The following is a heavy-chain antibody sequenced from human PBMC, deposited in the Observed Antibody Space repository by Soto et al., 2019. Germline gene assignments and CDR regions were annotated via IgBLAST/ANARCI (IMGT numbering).Heavy chain of an antibody. Sequence: QVQLQESGPGLVKPSGTLSLTCAVSSGSISSSNWWSWVRQPPGKGLEWIGEIYHSGSTNYNPSLKSRGNISVDKSKNQFSLKLSSVTAADTAVYYCARAGPGYCSGGSCYFDYWGQGTLVTVSS. CDR3: ARAGPGYCSGGSCYFDY. J-gene: IGHJ4*02. D-gene: IGHD2-15*01. CDR2: IYHSGST. CDR1: SGSISSSNW. V-gene: IGHV4-4*02.